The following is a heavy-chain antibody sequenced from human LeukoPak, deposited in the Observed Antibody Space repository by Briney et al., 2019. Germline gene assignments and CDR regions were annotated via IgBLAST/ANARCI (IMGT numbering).Heavy chain of an antibody. Sequence: PSETLSLTCIVSGDSISSHYWSWIRQPAGKGLEWIGRIYTSGSTNYNPSLKSRVTISVDTSKNQFSLKLSSVTAADTAVYYCARAGHYDSSGYYYAYWGQGTLVTVSS. CDR3: ARAGHYDSSGYYYAY. D-gene: IGHD3-22*01. CDR1: GDSISSHY. CDR2: IYTSGST. J-gene: IGHJ4*02. V-gene: IGHV4-4*07.